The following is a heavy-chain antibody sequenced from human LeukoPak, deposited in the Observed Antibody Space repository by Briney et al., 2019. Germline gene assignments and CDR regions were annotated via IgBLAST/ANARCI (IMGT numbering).Heavy chain of an antibody. J-gene: IGHJ3*02. CDR3: ARNLAGGSAFDI. D-gene: IGHD1-1*01. V-gene: IGHV3-21*01. CDR2: ISSSSSYI. CDR1: GFTFSSYS. Sequence: GGSLRLSCAASGFTFSSYSMNWVRQAPGKGLEWGSSISSSSSYIYYADSVKGRFTISRENAKNSLYLQMNSLRAEDTAVYYCARNLAGGSAFDIWGQGTMVTVSS.